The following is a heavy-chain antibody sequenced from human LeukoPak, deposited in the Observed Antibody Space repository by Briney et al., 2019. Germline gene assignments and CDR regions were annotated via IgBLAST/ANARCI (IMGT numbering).Heavy chain of an antibody. J-gene: IGHJ4*02. CDR2: ISAYNGNT. CDR3: ARSLPRADYYDSSGPDY. CDR1: GYTFTSYD. V-gene: IGHV1-18*01. Sequence: ASVKVSCKASGYTFTSYDINWVRQATGQGLEWMGWISAYNGNTNYAQKFQGRVTITADESTSTAYMELSSLRSEDTAVYYCARSLPRADYYDSSGPDYWGQGTLVTVSS. D-gene: IGHD3-22*01.